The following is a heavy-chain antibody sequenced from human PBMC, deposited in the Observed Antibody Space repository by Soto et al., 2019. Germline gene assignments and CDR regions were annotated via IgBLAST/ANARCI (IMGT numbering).Heavy chain of an antibody. CDR3: ARHGEKPAAGWCNYMAV. Sequence: QLQLQESGPGLVKPSETLSRTCTVSGGSISSSNYYWGWIRQPPGKGLEWIGSTNHSGSTYYNPSLKSRVNIAVDTSKNQFTLNLSSVTAADTAVYYGARHGEKPAAGWCNYMAVWGKGTTVTVSS. V-gene: IGHV4-39*01. J-gene: IGHJ6*03. CDR1: GGSISSSNYY. D-gene: IGHD6-13*01. CDR2: TNHSGST.